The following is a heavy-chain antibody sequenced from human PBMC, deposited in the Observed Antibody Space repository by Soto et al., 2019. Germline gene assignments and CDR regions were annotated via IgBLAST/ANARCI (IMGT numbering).Heavy chain of an antibody. Sequence: PGGSLRLSCAASGFTFSSYEMNWVRQAPGKGLEWVSYISSSGSTIYYADSVKGRFTISRDNAKNSLYLQMNSLRAEDTAVYYCARIAEMATITVYWGQGTLVTVSS. J-gene: IGHJ4*02. CDR1: GFTFSSYE. CDR2: ISSSGSTI. V-gene: IGHV3-48*03. CDR3: ARIAEMATITVY. D-gene: IGHD5-12*01.